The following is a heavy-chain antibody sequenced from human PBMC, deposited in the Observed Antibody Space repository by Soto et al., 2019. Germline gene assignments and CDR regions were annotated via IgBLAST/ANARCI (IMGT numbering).Heavy chain of an antibody. Sequence: QVQLVQSGAEVKKPGSSVKVSCKASGGTFSSYTISWVRQAPGQGLEWMGRIIPILGIANYAQKFQGRVTITADKSTSTAYMELSSLRSEDTAVYYCARAGGGYKASDIWGQGTMVTVSS. CDR1: GGTFSSYT. CDR2: IIPILGIA. J-gene: IGHJ3*02. D-gene: IGHD1-20*01. CDR3: ARAGGGYKASDI. V-gene: IGHV1-69*02.